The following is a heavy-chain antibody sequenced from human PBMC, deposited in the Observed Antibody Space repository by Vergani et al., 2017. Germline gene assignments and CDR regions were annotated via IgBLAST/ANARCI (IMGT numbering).Heavy chain of an antibody. J-gene: IGHJ3*02. Sequence: VQLVESGGGLIQPGGSLRLSCAASGFTVSSNYMSWVRQAPGKGLEWVSVIYSGGSTYYADSVKGRFTISRDNSKNTLYLQMNSLRAEDTAVYYCASAYCGGDCYSNAFDIWGQGTMVTVSS. CDR2: IYSGGST. D-gene: IGHD2-21*01. CDR1: GFTVSSNY. V-gene: IGHV3-53*01. CDR3: ASAYCGGDCYSNAFDI.